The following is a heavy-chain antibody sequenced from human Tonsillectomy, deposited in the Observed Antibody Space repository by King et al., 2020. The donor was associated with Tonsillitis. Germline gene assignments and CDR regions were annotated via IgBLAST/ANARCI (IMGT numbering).Heavy chain of an antibody. Sequence: VQLVESGGGAVQPGGSLRLSCATSGFTFSSYGMHWVRQAPGKGLEWVAFIRYDGSNKYYADSVKGRFTISRDNSKNTLYLRMDSLRVEDTAVYYCAKEGTPFYGSGTYGTFDIWGQGTMVTVSS. V-gene: IGHV3-30*02. J-gene: IGHJ3*02. CDR2: IRYDGSNK. CDR1: GFTFSSYG. D-gene: IGHD3-10*01. CDR3: AKEGTPFYGSGTYGTFDI.